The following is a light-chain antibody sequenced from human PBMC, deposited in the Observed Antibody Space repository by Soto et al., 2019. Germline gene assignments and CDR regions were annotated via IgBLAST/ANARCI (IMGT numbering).Light chain of an antibody. CDR3: SSFRSSSTSYV. CDR2: DVS. J-gene: IGLJ1*01. CDR1: SSDIGDSNY. Sequence: QSVLTHPASVSGSPGQSITISCTGTSSDIGDSNYVSWYQQHPGKAPKLVIYDVSNRPSGVSNRFSGSKSANTASLTISGLQAEDEADYYRSSFRSSSTSYVFGTGTKVTVL. V-gene: IGLV2-14*03.